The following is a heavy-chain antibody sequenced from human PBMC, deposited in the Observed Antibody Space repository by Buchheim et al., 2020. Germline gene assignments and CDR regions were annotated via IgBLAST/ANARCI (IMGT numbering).Heavy chain of an antibody. D-gene: IGHD1-1*01. V-gene: IGHV4-39*02. CDR2: IYYSGST. CDR1: GGSISSSYY. Sequence: QVQLQESGPGLVKPSETLSLTCSVAGGSISSSYYWGWIRQPPGEGLDWIGTIYYSGSTYYNPSLKSRVTISVDTSKNQFSLSLRSVTAADTAVYFCARVTGTTFEPWFDPWGQGTL. J-gene: IGHJ5*02. CDR3: ARVTGTTFEPWFDP.